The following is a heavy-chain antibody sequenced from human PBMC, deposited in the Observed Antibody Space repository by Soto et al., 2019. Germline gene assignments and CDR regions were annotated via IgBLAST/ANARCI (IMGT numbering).Heavy chain of an antibody. CDR3: ARQIYDSDSGPNFQYYFDS. V-gene: IGHV5-51*01. CDR1: GYSFTSYW. J-gene: IGHJ4*02. CDR2: IYPGDSDT. D-gene: IGHD3-22*01. Sequence: GESLKISCKGSGYSFTSYWIGWVRQIPGKGLEWMGSIYPGDSDTRYSPSFQGQVPISADKPITTVFLQWSRLRASDTAMYYCARQIYDSDSGPNFQYYFDSWGQGTLLTVPS.